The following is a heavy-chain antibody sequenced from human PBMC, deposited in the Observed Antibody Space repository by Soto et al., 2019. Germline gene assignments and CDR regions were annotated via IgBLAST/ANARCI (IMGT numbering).Heavy chain of an antibody. CDR1: GGSFSGYY. J-gene: IGHJ5*02. CDR3: ARMVLWFGEYGFDP. V-gene: IGHV4-34*01. Sequence: SETLSLTCAVYGGSFSGYYWSWIRQPPGKGLEWIGEINHSGSTNYNPSLKSRVTISVDTSKNQFSLKLSSVTAADTAVYYCARMVLWFGEYGFDPWGQGTLVTVSS. D-gene: IGHD3-10*01. CDR2: INHSGST.